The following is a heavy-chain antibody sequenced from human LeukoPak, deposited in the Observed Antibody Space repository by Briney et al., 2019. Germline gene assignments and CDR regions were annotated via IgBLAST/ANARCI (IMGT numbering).Heavy chain of an antibody. J-gene: IGHJ3*02. V-gene: IGHV4-59*01. CDR1: GGSISSYY. CDR2: IYYSGST. D-gene: IGHD2-15*01. CDR3: AREDCSGGSCYTKYTNHAFDI. Sequence: SETLSLTCTVSGGSISSYYWSRIRQPPGKGLEWIGYIYYSGSTNYNPSLKSRVTISVDTSKNQFSLKLSSVTAADTAVYYCAREDCSGGSCYTKYTNHAFDIWGQGTMVTVSS.